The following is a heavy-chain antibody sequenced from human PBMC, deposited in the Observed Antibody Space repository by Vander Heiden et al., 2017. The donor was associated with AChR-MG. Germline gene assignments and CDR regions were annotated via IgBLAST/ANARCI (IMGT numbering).Heavy chain of an antibody. CDR1: GFTFTSSA. Sequence: QMQLVQSGPEVKKPGTSVKVSCKASGFTFTSSAVQWVRQARGQRLEWIGWIGVGSGNTNYAQKFQERVTITRDMSTSTAYMELSSLRSEDTAVYYCAAVQSLLWFGEFWGQGTLVTVSS. CDR3: AAVQSLLWFGEF. J-gene: IGHJ4*02. V-gene: IGHV1-58*01. D-gene: IGHD3-10*01. CDR2: IGVGSGNT.